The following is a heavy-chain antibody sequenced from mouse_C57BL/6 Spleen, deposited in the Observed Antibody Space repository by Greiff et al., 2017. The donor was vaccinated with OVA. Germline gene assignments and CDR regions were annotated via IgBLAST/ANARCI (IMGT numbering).Heavy chain of an antibody. D-gene: IGHD6-1*01. V-gene: IGHV5-9-1*02. J-gene: IGHJ4*01. CDR2: LSSGGDYI. CDR1: GFTFSSYA. Sequence: EVKLMESGAGLVKPGGSLKLSCAASGFTFSSYAMSWVRQTPEKRLEWVAYLSSGGDYILYAATVKGRFTISRDNARNTLYLQMSSLQSEDTAMYYCTLSPARDYWGQGTSVTVSS. CDR3: TLSPARDY.